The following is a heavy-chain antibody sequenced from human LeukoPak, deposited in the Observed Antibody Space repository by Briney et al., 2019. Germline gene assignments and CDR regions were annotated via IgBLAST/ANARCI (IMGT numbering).Heavy chain of an antibody. V-gene: IGHV3-11*01. CDR2: ISSSGSTI. D-gene: IGHD3-3*01. J-gene: IGHJ4*02. CDR1: GFTFSDYY. CDR3: ARAYDFWSGYYWGYFDY. Sequence: GGSLRLSCAASGFTFSDYYMSWIRQAPGKGLEWVSYISSSGSTIYYADSVKGRFTISRDNAKNSLYLQMNSLRAEDTAVYYCARAYDFWSGYYWGYFDYWAREPWSPSPQ.